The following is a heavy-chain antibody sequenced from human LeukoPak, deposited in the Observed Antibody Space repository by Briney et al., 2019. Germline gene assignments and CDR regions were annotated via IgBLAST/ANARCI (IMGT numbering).Heavy chain of an antibody. D-gene: IGHD3-10*01. V-gene: IGHV3-30-3*01. Sequence: GGSRRLSCAASGFTFSSYALHWVRQAPGKGLEWVAVISYDGSNKYFADSVKGRFTISRDNSKNTLYLQMNSLRAEDTAIYYCAREREVRLRRIFDYWGQGTLVTVSS. CDR2: ISYDGSNK. J-gene: IGHJ4*02. CDR1: GFTFSSYA. CDR3: AREREVRLRRIFDY.